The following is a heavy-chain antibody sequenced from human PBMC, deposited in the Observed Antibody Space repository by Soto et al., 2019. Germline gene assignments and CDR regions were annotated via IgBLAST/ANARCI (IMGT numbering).Heavy chain of an antibody. CDR2: MYYGGST. CDR1: GGSIRTYY. Sequence: QVQLQESGPGLVKPSEALCLTCTVSGGSIRTYYWNWIRQPPGKGLEWIGYMYYGGSTNYNPSLKSRVTVSGDTSKNDFSLKLTSVTAADTAVYYCARSTGYGDSYFDYWGRGTLVTVSA. V-gene: IGHV4-59*01. CDR3: ARSTGYGDSYFDY. J-gene: IGHJ4*02. D-gene: IGHD4-17*01.